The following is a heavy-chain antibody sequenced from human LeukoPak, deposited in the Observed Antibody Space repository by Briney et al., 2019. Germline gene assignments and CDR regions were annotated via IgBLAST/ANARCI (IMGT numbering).Heavy chain of an antibody. D-gene: IGHD6-19*01. J-gene: IGHJ4*02. CDR1: GYTFTSYD. V-gene: IGHV1-8*01. Sequence: ASVKVSCKASGYTFTSYDINWVRQATGQGLEWMGWMNPNSGNTGYAQKFQGRVTMTRNTSISTAYMELSSLRSEDTAVYYCASRPRSGYSIDYWGLGTLVTVSS. CDR3: ASRPRSGYSIDY. CDR2: MNPNSGNT.